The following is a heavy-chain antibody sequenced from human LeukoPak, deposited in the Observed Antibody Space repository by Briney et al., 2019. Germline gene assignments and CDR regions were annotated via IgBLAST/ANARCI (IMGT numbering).Heavy chain of an antibody. J-gene: IGHJ5*02. Sequence: TGGSLRLSCAASGFTFSDHGMHWVRQAPGKGLEWVALISFDGSQKYYADSVKGRFTISRDNSKSTVYLQMNSLRVEDAAVYYCSKDLTSDFGGDLDPWGQGTLVTVSS. D-gene: IGHD3-10*01. CDR3: SKDLTSDFGGDLDP. V-gene: IGHV3-30*02. CDR2: ISFDGSQK. CDR1: GFTFSDHG.